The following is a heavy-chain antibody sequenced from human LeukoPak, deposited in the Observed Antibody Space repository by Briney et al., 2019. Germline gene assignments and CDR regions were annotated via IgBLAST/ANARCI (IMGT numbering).Heavy chain of an antibody. CDR1: GYTFTGYY. CDR2: IKPNSGGT. V-gene: IGHV1-2*02. J-gene: IGHJ4*02. CDR3: ARGSSKDDTSGYYYVDGSDGSDY. Sequence: ASVKVSCKASGYTFTGYYMHWVRQAPGQGLEWMGWIKPNSGGTNYAQKFQGRVTMTRDTSISTAYMELSSLRSEDTAVYYCARGSSKDDTSGYYYVDGSDGSDYWGQGTLVTVSS. D-gene: IGHD3-22*01.